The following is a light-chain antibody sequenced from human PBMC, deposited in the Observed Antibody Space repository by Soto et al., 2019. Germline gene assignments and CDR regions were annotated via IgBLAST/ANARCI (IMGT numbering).Light chain of an antibody. V-gene: IGLV2-14*01. J-gene: IGLJ1*01. CDR1: SSDVGGYNF. CDR2: EVS. CDR3: SSFTISTKYV. Sequence: SVLTQPASVSGSPGQSITISCTGTSSDVGGYNFVSWYQQYPGKAPKLLIFEVSHRPSGVSDRFSGSKSGNTASLTISGLQAEDEADYYCSSFTISTKYVFGTGTKLTVL.